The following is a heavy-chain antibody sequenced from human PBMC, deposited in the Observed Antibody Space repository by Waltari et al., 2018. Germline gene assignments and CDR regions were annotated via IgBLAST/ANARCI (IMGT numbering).Heavy chain of an antibody. CDR3: ARDPGAHSSGYRFDP. CDR1: GGSISSSSYY. D-gene: IGHD6-25*01. J-gene: IGHJ5*02. V-gene: IGHV4-39*07. Sequence: QLQMQESGPGLVKPSETLSPTCTVSGGSISSSSYYWGWIRQPPGKGLEWIGSIYYSGSTYYNPSIKSRVTISVDTSKNQFSLKLSSVTAADTAVYYCARDPGAHSSGYRFDPWGQGTLVTVSS. CDR2: IYYSGST.